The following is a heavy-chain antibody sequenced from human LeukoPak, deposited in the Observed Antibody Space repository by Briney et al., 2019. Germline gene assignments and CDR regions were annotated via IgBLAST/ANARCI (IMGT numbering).Heavy chain of an antibody. CDR3: ARRRNALDGTNWFDP. J-gene: IGHJ5*02. D-gene: IGHD5-24*01. Sequence: PGGSLRLSCTASGFTLIKFGLSWVRQAPGKGLEWVASVHTTTTIAAGTTFYADSVKGRFTISGDSSKNTVYLQMNTLRVEDTAVYYCARRRNALDGTNWFDPWGQGTLVTVSS. CDR1: GFTLIKFG. CDR2: VHTTTTIAAGTT. V-gene: IGHV3-21*04.